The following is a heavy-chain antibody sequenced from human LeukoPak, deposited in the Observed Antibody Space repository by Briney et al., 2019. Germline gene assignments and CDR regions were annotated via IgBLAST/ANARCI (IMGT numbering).Heavy chain of an antibody. CDR1: GGTFSSYA. Sequence: SVKVSCKASGGTFSSYAISWVRQAPGQGLEWMGGIIPIFGTANSAQKFQGGVTITADESTSTAYMELSSLRSEDTAVFYWGRGAVGATRAFDIWAQGQMVTVSS. CDR2: IIPIFGTA. V-gene: IGHV1-69*13. CDR3: GRGAVGATRAFDI. D-gene: IGHD1-26*01. J-gene: IGHJ3*02.